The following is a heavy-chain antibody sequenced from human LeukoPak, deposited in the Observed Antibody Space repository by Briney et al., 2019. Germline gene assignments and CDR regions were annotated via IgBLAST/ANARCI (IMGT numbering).Heavy chain of an antibody. Sequence: PGGSLRLSCAASGFTVSSNYMSWVRQAPGKGLEWVSVIYSGGSTYYADSVKGRFTISRDNSKNTLYLQMNSLSAEDTAVYYCARGKNGDYSFFYYYYMDVWGKGTTVTVSS. CDR3: ARGKNGDYSFFYYYYMDV. CDR1: GFTVSSNY. J-gene: IGHJ6*03. D-gene: IGHD4-17*01. CDR2: IYSGGST. V-gene: IGHV3-53*01.